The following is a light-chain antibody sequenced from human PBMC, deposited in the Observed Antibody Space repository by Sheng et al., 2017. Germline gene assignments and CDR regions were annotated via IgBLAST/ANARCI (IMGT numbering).Light chain of an antibody. V-gene: IGLV2-23*02. CDR3: CSYAGSSTFL. Sequence: PGQSITISCTGTSSDVGSYNLVSWYQQHPGKAPKLMIYEVSKRPSGVSNRFSGSKSGNTASLTISGLQAEDEADYYCCSYAGSSTFLFGGGTKLTV. CDR1: SSDVGSYNL. J-gene: IGLJ2*01. CDR2: EVS.